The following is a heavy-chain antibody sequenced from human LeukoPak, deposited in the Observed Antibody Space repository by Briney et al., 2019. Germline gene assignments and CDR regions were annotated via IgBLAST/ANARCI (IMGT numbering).Heavy chain of an antibody. D-gene: IGHD2-15*01. V-gene: IGHV4-4*07. CDR2: IYTSGST. CDR1: GGSISSYY. Sequence: SETLSLTCTVSGGSISSYYWSWIRQPAGKGLEWIGRIYTSGSTSYNPSLKSRVTISIDTSKNQFFLKLSSVTAADTAVYYCGRDALVGYFSYYYMDVWGKGTTVTVSS. CDR3: GRDALVGYFSYYYMDV. J-gene: IGHJ6*03.